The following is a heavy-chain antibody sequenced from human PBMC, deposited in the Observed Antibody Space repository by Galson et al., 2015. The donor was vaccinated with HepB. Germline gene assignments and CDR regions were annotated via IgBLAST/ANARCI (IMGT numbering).Heavy chain of an antibody. CDR3: TTSAHDYGDYGGFDS. CDR2: VKTKADGGTT. J-gene: IGHJ5*01. D-gene: IGHD4-17*01. V-gene: IGHV3-15*01. Sequence: SLRLSCAASGFTFSYAWMSWVRQAPGKGLEWVGRVKTKADGGTTDYAAPVKGRFTISRDDSKNMLYPQMNSLKTEDTAMYYCTTSAHDYGDYGGFDSWGRGTLVTVSS. CDR1: GFTFSYAW.